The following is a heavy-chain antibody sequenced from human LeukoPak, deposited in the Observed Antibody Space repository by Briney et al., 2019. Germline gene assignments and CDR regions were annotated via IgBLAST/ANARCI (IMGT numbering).Heavy chain of an antibody. D-gene: IGHD3-22*01. CDR3: ARVFGSSGYLY. CDR1: GYTLTSYY. V-gene: IGHV1-46*01. CDR2: INPSGAST. J-gene: IGHJ4*02. Sequence: ASVKVSCKASGYTLTSYYMHWVRQAPGQGLEWMGIINPSGASTSYAQKFQGRVTMTRDTSTSTVYMELSSLRSEDTAVYYCARVFGSSGYLYWGQGTLVTVSS.